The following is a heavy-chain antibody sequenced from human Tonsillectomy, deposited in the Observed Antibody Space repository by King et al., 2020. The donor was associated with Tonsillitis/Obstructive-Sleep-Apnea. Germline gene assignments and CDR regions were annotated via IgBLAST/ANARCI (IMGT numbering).Heavy chain of an antibody. J-gene: IGHJ4*02. CDR3: ARAPTQYSRGYHFDY. CDR1: GFTFSSYE. D-gene: IGHD1-26*01. CDR2: ISSSGSTI. Sequence: VQLVESGGGLVQPGGSLRLSCAASGFTFSSYEINWVRQAPGKGLEWVSYISSSGSTIYYADSVKGRFTISRDNAENSLYLQMNSLRAEDTAVYYCARAPTQYSRGYHFDYWGQGTLVTVSS. V-gene: IGHV3-48*03.